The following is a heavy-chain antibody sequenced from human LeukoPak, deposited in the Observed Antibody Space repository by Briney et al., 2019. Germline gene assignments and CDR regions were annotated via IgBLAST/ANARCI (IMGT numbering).Heavy chain of an antibody. CDR1: GFTFSNAW. Sequence: SGGSLRLSCAASGFTFSNAWMSWVRQAPGKGLEWVGRIKSKTDGGTTDYAAPVKGRFTISRDDSKNTLYLQMNSLKTEDTAVYYCTTLLRYFDWLSTYYYMDVWGKGTTVTISS. J-gene: IGHJ6*03. D-gene: IGHD3-9*01. CDR3: TTLLRYFDWLSTYYYMDV. V-gene: IGHV3-15*01. CDR2: IKSKTDGGTT.